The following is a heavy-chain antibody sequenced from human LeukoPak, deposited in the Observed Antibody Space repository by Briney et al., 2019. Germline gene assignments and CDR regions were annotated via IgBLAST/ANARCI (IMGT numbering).Heavy chain of an antibody. V-gene: IGHV4-39*07. J-gene: IGHJ4*02. CDR1: GGSISSSNYY. CDR2: INHSGST. D-gene: IGHD1-26*01. CDR3: ALLPIVGATYYFDY. Sequence: SETLSLTCTVSGGSISSSNYYWGWIRQPPGKGLEWIGEINHSGSTNYNPSLKSRVTISIDTSKNQFSLKLTSVTAADTAMYYCALLPIVGATYYFDYWGQGTLVTVSS.